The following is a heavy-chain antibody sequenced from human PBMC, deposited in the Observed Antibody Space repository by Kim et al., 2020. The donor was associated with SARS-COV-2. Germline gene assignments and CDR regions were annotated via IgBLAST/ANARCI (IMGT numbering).Heavy chain of an antibody. CDR3: ARGPSARGGY. Sequence: STNYKPSLKSRVTISVDTSKNQFSLKLSSVTAADTAVYYCARGPSARGGYWGQGTLVTVSS. D-gene: IGHD6-6*01. CDR2: ST. J-gene: IGHJ4*02. V-gene: IGHV4-34*01.